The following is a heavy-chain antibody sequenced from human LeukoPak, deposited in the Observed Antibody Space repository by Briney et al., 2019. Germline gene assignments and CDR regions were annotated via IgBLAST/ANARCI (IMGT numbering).Heavy chain of an antibody. CDR3: ATLAAAPYYYDSSGYSVGWFDP. CDR1: GGSISSYY. J-gene: IGHJ5*02. Sequence: SETLSLTRTVSGGSISSYYWSWIRQPPGKGLEWIGYIYYSGSTNYNPSLKSRVTISVDTSKNQFSLKLSSVTAADTAVYYCATLAAAPYYYDSSGYSVGWFDPWGQGTLVTVSS. D-gene: IGHD3-22*01. V-gene: IGHV4-59*08. CDR2: IYYSGST.